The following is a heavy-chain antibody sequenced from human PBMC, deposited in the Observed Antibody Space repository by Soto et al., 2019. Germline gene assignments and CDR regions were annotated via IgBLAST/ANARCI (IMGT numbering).Heavy chain of an antibody. V-gene: IGHV1-8*01. CDR1: GYTFTSYD. D-gene: IGHD3-9*01. Sequence: ASVKVSCKASGYTFTSYDINWVRQATGQGLEWMGWMNPNSGNTGCAQKFQGRVTMTRNTSISTAYMELSSLRSEDTAVYYCARKGGYYDILTGYYSDAFDIWGQGTMVTVSS. J-gene: IGHJ3*02. CDR2: MNPNSGNT. CDR3: ARKGGYYDILTGYYSDAFDI.